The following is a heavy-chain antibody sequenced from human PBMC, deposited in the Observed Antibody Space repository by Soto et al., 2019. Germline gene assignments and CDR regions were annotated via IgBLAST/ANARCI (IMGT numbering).Heavy chain of an antibody. CDR2: IYYSGST. Sequence: SETLSLTCTVSGGSISSYYGSWIRQPPGKGLEWIGYIYYSGSTNYNPSLKSRVTISVDTSKNQFSLKLSSVTAADTAVYYCARRSSLRGIFDYWGQGTLVTVSS. CDR3: ARRSSLRGIFDY. CDR1: GGSISSYY. V-gene: IGHV4-59*01. J-gene: IGHJ4*02. D-gene: IGHD2-2*01.